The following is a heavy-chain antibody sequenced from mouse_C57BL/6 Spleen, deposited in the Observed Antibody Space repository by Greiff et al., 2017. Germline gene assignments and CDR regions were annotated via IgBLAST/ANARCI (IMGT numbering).Heavy chain of an antibody. CDR3: ARGTTVVSFPFDY. V-gene: IGHV1-52*01. D-gene: IGHD1-1*01. Sequence: QVQLQQSGAELVRPGSSVKLSCKASGYTFTSYWMHWVKQRPIQGLEWIGNIDPSDSETHYNQKFKDKATLTVNKSSSTAYMQLSSLTSEDSAVYYCARGTTVVSFPFDYWGQGTTLTVSS. CDR2: IDPSDSET. J-gene: IGHJ2*01. CDR1: GYTFTSYW.